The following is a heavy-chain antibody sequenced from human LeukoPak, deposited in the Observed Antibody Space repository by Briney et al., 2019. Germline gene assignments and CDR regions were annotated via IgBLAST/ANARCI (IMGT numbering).Heavy chain of an antibody. D-gene: IGHD6-13*01. CDR2: ISSSGSTI. CDR3: VRGSRRKGNYYYGMDV. CDR1: GFTFSDYY. V-gene: IGHV3-11*01. Sequence: GGSLRLSCAASGFTFSDYYTSWIRQAPGKGLEWVSYISSSGSTIYYADSVKGRFTISRDNAKNSLYLQMNSLRAEDTAVYYCVRGSRRKGNYYYGMDVWGQGTTVTVSS. J-gene: IGHJ6*02.